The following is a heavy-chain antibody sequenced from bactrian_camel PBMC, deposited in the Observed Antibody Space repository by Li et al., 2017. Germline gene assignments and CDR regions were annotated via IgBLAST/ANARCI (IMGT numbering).Heavy chain of an antibody. V-gene: IGHV3S55*01. D-gene: IGHD1*01. CDR3: SACGRY. J-gene: IGHJ4*01. CDR1: GYIGSCG. CDR2: INRDGAT. Sequence: VQLVESGGGSVLAGGSLKLSCAASGYIGSCGMGWYRQAPGKGRELVSGINRDGATTYADSVKGRFTISRDNAKNTLYLQMNSLKTEDTAVYSCSACGRYWGQGTQVTVS.